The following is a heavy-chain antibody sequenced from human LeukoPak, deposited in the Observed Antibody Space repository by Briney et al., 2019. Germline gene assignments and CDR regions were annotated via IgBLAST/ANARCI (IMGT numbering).Heavy chain of an antibody. CDR3: ARASLGYEAAFDI. CDR2: IYYSGST. Sequence: SETLSLTCTVSGGSISSSSYYWGWIRQPPGKGLEWIGYIYYSGSTNYNPSLKSRVTISVDTSKNQFSLKLSSVTAADTAVYYCARASLGYEAAFDIWGQGTMVTVSS. V-gene: IGHV4-61*05. CDR1: GGSISSSSYY. D-gene: IGHD6-13*01. J-gene: IGHJ3*02.